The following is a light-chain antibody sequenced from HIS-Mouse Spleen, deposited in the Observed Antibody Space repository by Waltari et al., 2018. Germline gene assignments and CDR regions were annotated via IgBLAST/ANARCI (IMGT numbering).Light chain of an antibody. CDR2: QVS. CDR3: QAWDSSTVV. J-gene: IGLJ2*01. V-gene: IGLV3-1*01. Sequence: SYELTQPPSVSVSPGQTASITCSADKLGDKYACWYQQKPGQSPVLVIYQVSKRPSGIPERFSGSNSGNTATLTISGTQAMDEADYYCQAWDSSTVVFGGGTKLTVL. CDR1: KLGDKY.